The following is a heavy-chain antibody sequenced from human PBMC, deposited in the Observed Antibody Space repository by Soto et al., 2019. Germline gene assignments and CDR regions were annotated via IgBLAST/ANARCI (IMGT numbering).Heavy chain of an antibody. V-gene: IGHV3-23*01. CDR2: LSGSGADT. D-gene: IGHD3-22*01. J-gene: IGHJ4*02. Sequence: GGSLRLSCAASGFTFSNYAMSWVRQAPSKGLEWVSSLSGSGADTYYGDSAKGRFTMSRDNSKNTLFLQLHSLRAEDTAVYYCAKKSGSSAYYPIDHWGQGTLVTVSS. CDR1: GFTFSNYA. CDR3: AKKSGSSAYYPIDH.